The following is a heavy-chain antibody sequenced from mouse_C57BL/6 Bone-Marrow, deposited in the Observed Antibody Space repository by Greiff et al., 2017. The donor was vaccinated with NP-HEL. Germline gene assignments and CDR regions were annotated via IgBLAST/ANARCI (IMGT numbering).Heavy chain of an antibody. Sequence: QVTLKVSGAELARPGASVKLSCKASGYTFTSYGISWVKQRTGQGLEWIGEIYPRSGNTYYNEKFKGKATLTADKSSSTAYMELRSLTSEDSAVYFCARPYGYWGQGTTLTVSS. D-gene: IGHD1-1*02. CDR3: ARPYGY. V-gene: IGHV1-81*01. CDR2: IYPRSGNT. CDR1: GYTFTSYG. J-gene: IGHJ2*01.